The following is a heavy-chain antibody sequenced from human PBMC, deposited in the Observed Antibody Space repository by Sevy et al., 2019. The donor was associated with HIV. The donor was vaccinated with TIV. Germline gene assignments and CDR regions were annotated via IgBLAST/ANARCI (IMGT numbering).Heavy chain of an antibody. CDR2: IYYSGST. CDR3: ARQEGVGAPHFDY. CDR1: GGSISSSSYY. J-gene: IGHJ4*02. D-gene: IGHD1-26*01. Sequence: SETLSLTCTVSGGSISSSSYYWGWIRQPPGKGLEWIGGIYYSGSTYYNPSLKSRVTISVDTSKNQFTLKLSPVTAADTAVYYCARQEGVGAPHFDYWGQGTLVTVSS. V-gene: IGHV4-39*01.